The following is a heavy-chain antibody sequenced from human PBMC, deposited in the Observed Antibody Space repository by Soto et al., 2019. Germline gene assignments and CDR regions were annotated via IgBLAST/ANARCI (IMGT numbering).Heavy chain of an antibody. CDR2: MNPNSGNT. D-gene: IGHD3-3*01. J-gene: IGHJ6*03. CDR3: ARGPSDYDFWSGYYGYMDV. V-gene: IGHV1-8*01. CDR1: GYTFTSYD. Sequence: ASVKVSCKASGYTFTSYDINWVRQATGQGLKWMGWMNPNSGNTGYAQKFQGRVTMTRNTSISTAYMELSSLRSEDTAVYYCARGPSDYDFWSGYYGYMDVWGKGTTVTVSS.